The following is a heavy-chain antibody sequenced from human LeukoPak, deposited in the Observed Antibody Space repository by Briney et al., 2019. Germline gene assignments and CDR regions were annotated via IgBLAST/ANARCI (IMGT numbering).Heavy chain of an antibody. CDR3: ARVSYYGSGSYYNDY. CDR1: GFSFSTYS. D-gene: IGHD3-10*01. V-gene: IGHV3-48*02. CDR2: ISGSSSTI. Sequence: GGSLRLSCAASGFSFSTYSMNWVRQAPGKGLEWVSYISGSSSTIYYADSVKGRFTISRDSAKNSLFLQMNSLGDEDTAVYYCARVSYYGSGSYYNDYWGQGTLVTVSS. J-gene: IGHJ4*02.